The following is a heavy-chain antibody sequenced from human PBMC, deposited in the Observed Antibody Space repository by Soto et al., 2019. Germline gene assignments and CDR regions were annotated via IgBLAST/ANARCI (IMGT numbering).Heavy chain of an antibody. J-gene: IGHJ4*02. Sequence: QVQLVQSGAEVKKPGASVKVSCKASGYTFTSYDINWVRQATGQGLEWMGWMNPNSGNTGNAQKCQGRITMTRNTSISTAYMELSSLRSEDTAVYYCARSVAWLASFDYWGQGTLVTVSS. CDR1: GYTFTSYD. V-gene: IGHV1-8*01. CDR3: ARSVAWLASFDY. CDR2: MNPNSGNT. D-gene: IGHD6-19*01.